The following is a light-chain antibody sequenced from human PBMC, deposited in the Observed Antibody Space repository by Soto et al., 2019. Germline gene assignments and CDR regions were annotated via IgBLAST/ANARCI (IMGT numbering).Light chain of an antibody. CDR2: GAS. V-gene: IGKV3-15*01. Sequence: IGMTKSPATLSVSPGERAPLSCRASQSVSSDLAWYQQNPGQAPRLLIYGASTRTTGFPARFSGSGSGTEVTLTISSLQSEDFAVYYCQQYNNWPPGTFGGGTKVEIK. J-gene: IGKJ4*01. CDR3: QQYNNWPPGT. CDR1: QSVSSD.